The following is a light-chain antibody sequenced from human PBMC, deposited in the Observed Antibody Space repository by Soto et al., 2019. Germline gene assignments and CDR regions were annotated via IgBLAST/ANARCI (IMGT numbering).Light chain of an antibody. CDR1: ESVSSN. CDR3: QQYDNWWT. J-gene: IGKJ1*01. CDR2: GAS. Sequence: EIVMTQSPATLSVSPGERATLSCRASESVSSNLAWYQQKPGQAPRLLIYGASIRATGIPARFGGSGSWTEFTLTISSLQSEDFAVYYCQQYDNWWTFGQGTKVEIK. V-gene: IGKV3-15*01.